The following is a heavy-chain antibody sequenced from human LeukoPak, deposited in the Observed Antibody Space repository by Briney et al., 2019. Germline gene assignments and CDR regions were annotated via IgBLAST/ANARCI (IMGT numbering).Heavy chain of an antibody. CDR3: AGQGSSGYYYFDY. J-gene: IGHJ4*02. V-gene: IGHV4-31*03. D-gene: IGHD3-22*01. CDR1: GGSIGSGGYY. CDR2: IYYSWST. Sequence: SETLSLTCTVSGGSIGSGGYYWSWIRQHPGKGLEWIGYIYYSWSTYYNPSLKSRVTISVDTSKNQFSLKLSSVTAADTAVYYCAGQGSSGYYYFDYWGQGTLVTVSS.